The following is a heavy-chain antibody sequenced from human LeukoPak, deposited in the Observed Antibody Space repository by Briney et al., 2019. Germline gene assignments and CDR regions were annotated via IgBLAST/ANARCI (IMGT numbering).Heavy chain of an antibody. D-gene: IGHD2/OR15-2a*01. CDR3: ARSHIVIAPPASIWFDP. CDR1: GGSISGSSYY. Sequence: SETLSLTCSVSGGSISGSSYYWGWVRQPPGKGLEWIGSVYYRGSTYYNPSLKTRVTMSVDTSKNHFSLKLTSVTAADTAVYYCARSHIVIAPPASIWFDPWGHGTLVTVSS. V-gene: IGHV4-39*01. J-gene: IGHJ5*02. CDR2: VYYRGST.